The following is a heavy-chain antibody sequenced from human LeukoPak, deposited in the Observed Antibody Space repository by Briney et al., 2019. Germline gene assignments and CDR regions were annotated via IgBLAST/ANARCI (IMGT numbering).Heavy chain of an antibody. CDR2: ISFHGTDT. CDR1: GFTFSSYG. Sequence: PGGSLRLSCAASGFTFSSYGMSWVRQAPGKGLEWVAVISFHGTDTFYADSVKGRFTISRDNSKNTLYLQMNSLRAEDTAVYYCVFDSSGYYYFDYWGQGTLVTVSS. CDR3: VFDSSGYYYFDY. J-gene: IGHJ4*02. V-gene: IGHV3-30*03. D-gene: IGHD3-22*01.